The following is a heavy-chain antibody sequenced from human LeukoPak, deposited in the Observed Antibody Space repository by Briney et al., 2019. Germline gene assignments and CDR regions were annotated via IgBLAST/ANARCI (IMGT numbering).Heavy chain of an antibody. CDR2: FYAGGTT. CDR3: AKEAGYSGSSSDY. CDR1: GFTVSDNY. Sequence: GGSLRLSCAVSGFTVSDNYISWVRQAPGKGLEWVSIFYAGGTTYYAGSVKGRFTISRDNPKNTLYLQMNSLRAEDTAVYYCAKEAGYSGSSSDYWGQGTLVTVSS. V-gene: IGHV3-53*01. J-gene: IGHJ4*02. D-gene: IGHD1-26*01.